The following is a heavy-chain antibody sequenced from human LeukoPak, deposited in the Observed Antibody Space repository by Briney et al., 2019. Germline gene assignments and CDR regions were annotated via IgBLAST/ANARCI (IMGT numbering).Heavy chain of an antibody. CDR3: AGERPYYDFWSGYLNWFDP. Sequence: GASVKVSCKASGGTFSSYAISWVRQAPGQGLEWMGGIIPIFGTANYAQKFQGRVTITADKSTSTAYMELSSLRSEDTAVYYCAGERPYYDFWSGYLNWFDPWGQGTLVTVSS. V-gene: IGHV1-69*06. D-gene: IGHD3-3*01. J-gene: IGHJ5*02. CDR1: GGTFSSYA. CDR2: IIPIFGTA.